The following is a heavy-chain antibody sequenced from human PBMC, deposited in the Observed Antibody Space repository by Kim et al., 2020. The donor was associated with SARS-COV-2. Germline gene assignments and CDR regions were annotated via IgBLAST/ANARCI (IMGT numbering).Heavy chain of an antibody. V-gene: IGHV3-30*18. CDR2: ISYDRSNK. J-gene: IGHJ4*02. CDR1: GFTFSSYG. D-gene: IGHD3-9*01. Sequence: GGSLRLSCAASGFTFSSYGMHWVRQAPGKGLEWVAVISYDRSNKYYADSVKGRFTISRDNSKNTLYLQMNSLRAEDTAVYYCAKAPILTGYYLGIDYWGQGTLVTVSS. CDR3: AKAPILTGYYLGIDY.